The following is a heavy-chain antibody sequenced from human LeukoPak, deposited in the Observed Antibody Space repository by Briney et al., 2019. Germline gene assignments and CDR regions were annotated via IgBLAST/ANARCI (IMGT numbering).Heavy chain of an antibody. J-gene: IGHJ4*02. Sequence: GGSLRLSCAASGFTFSSYAISWVRQAPGKGLEWVSVISGSGGSTYHADSVKGRLTISRDNSKNILYLQMNSLRAEDTALYYCARAGAMYYFDFWGQGTLVTVSS. V-gene: IGHV3-23*01. D-gene: IGHD2-2*01. CDR2: ISGSGGST. CDR3: ARAGAMYYFDF. CDR1: GFTFSSYA.